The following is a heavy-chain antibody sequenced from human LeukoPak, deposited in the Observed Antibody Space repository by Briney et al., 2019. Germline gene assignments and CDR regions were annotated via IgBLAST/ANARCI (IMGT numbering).Heavy chain of an antibody. J-gene: IGHJ4*02. D-gene: IGHD6-19*01. CDR3: AKEAGWGYFDY. CDR1: GFTVSSNY. V-gene: IGHV3-23*01. Sequence: GGSLRLSCAASGFTVSSNYMSWVRQAPGKGLEWVSAISGSGGSTYYADSVKGRFTISRDNSKNTLYLQMDSLRAEDTAVYYCAKEAGWGYFDYWGQGTLVTVSS. CDR2: ISGSGGST.